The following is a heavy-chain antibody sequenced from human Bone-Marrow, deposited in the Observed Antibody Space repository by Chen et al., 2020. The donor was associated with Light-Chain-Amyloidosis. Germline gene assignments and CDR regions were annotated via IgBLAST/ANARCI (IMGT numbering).Heavy chain of an antibody. CDR2: ISGSGGST. CDR3: AKDFRVGATWIGDGWFDP. CDR1: GFTFSSYA. D-gene: IGHD1-26*01. J-gene: IGHJ5*02. V-gene: IGHV3-23*01. Sequence: EVQLLESGGGLVQPGGSLRLPCSASGFTFSSYAMSWVRQAPGKGLEWVSAISGSGGSTYYADSVKGRFTISRDNSKNTLYLQMNSLRAEDTAVYYCAKDFRVGATWIGDGWFDPWGQGTLVTVSS.